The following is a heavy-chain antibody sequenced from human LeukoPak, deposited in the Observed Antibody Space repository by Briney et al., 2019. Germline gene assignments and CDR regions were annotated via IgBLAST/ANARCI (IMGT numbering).Heavy chain of an antibody. V-gene: IGHV3-21*01. Sequence: GGSLRLSCAASGFTFSSYSMNWVRQAPGKGLEWVSSISSSSSYIYYADSVKGRFTISRDNAKNSPYLQMNSLRAEDTAVYYCARLKTPSIAVALDWFDPWGQGSLVTVSS. J-gene: IGHJ5*02. CDR1: GFTFSSYS. CDR3: ARLKTPSIAVALDWFDP. D-gene: IGHD6-19*01. CDR2: ISSSSSYI.